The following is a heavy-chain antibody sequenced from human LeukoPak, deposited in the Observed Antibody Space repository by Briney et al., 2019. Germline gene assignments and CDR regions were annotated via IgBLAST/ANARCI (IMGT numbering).Heavy chain of an antibody. CDR3: ARRVVVPAAIPDWYFDL. Sequence: SETLSLTCAVSGGSISSSNWWSWVRQPPGKGLEWIGEIYHSGSTNCNPSLKSRVTISVDKSKNQFSLKLSSVTAADTAVYYCARRVVVPAAIPDWYFDLWGRGTPVTVSS. J-gene: IGHJ2*01. D-gene: IGHD2-2*02. CDR1: GGSISSSNW. V-gene: IGHV4-4*02. CDR2: IYHSGST.